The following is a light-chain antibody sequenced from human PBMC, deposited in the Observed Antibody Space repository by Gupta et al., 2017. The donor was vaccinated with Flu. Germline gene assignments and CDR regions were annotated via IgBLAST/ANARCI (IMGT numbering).Light chain of an antibody. Sequence: SALTQPAPVSGSPGQSITLSCTGTSTDVGGYEYVSWYQQHPGKAPKLMIYGVSNRPSGVSNRFSGSKSGNTASLTISGLQTEDGADYYCSSYTSSTTLLFGTGTKVTVL. J-gene: IGLJ1*01. CDR3: SSYTSSTTLL. CDR1: STDVGGYEY. CDR2: GVS. V-gene: IGLV2-14*01.